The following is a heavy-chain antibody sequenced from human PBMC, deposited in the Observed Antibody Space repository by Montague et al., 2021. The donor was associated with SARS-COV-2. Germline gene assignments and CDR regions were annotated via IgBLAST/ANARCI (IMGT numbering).Heavy chain of an antibody. J-gene: IGHJ4*02. CDR1: GFSFSGYA. CDR3: AKPGLFAFYFES. Sequence: SLRLSCAASGFSFSGYAMNWVRQAPGKGLEWISVIYSGGDRTYYADSVRGSFTISRNDSKNTLFLHLNNLSDEDTAIYYCAKPGLFAFYFESWGQGTLVTVSA. CDR2: IYSGGDRT. D-gene: IGHD3-10*01. V-gene: IGHV3-23*03.